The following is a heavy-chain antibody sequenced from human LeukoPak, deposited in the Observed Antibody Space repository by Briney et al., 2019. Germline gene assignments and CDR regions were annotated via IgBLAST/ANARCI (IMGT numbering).Heavy chain of an antibody. J-gene: IGHJ4*02. V-gene: IGHV1-69*13. Sequence: GASVKVSCKASGYTFTGYYMHWVRQAPGQGLEWMGGIIPIFGTANYAQKFQGRVTITADESTSTAYMELSSLRVDDTAVYYCANSKVADFHYWGQGTRVTVSS. CDR2: IIPIFGTA. CDR1: GYTFTGYY. D-gene: IGHD6-19*01. CDR3: ANSKVADFHY.